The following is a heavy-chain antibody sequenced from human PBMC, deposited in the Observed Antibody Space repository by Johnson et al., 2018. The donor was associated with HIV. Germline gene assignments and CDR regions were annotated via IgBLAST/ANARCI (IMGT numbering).Heavy chain of an antibody. D-gene: IGHD3-22*01. Sequence: VQLVESGGGLVQPGGSLRLSCTTSGFTFGDYAMSWFRQAPGKGLEWVGFIRSKAYGGTTEYAASVKGRFTISRDDSKTIAYLQMNSLRTEDTAVYYCARGDDSSVHAFDIWGQGTKVTVSS. CDR3: ARGDDSSVHAFDI. J-gene: IGHJ3*02. CDR2: IRSKAYGGTT. V-gene: IGHV3-49*03. CDR1: GFTFGDYA.